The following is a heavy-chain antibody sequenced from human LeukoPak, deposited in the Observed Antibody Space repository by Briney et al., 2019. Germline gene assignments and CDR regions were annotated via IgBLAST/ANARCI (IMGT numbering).Heavy chain of an antibody. J-gene: IGHJ4*02. CDR1: GFTFSTYS. CDR3: ARAGGSIMVTANDY. Sequence: GGSLRLSCAASGFTFSTYSMNWVRQAPGKGLEWVSSIDTSSSHIYYADSVKGRFTISRDNAKNSLFLQMNSLRAEDTAVYYCARAGGSIMVTANDYWDQGALVTVSS. CDR2: IDTSSSHI. V-gene: IGHV3-21*01. D-gene: IGHD2-21*01.